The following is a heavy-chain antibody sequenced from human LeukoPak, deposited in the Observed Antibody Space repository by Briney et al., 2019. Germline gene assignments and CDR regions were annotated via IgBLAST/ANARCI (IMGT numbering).Heavy chain of an antibody. V-gene: IGHV1-18*01. Sequence: VASVKVSCKASGYTLTSYGISWVRQAPGQGLEWMGWISAYNGNTNYAQKLQGRVTMTTDTSTSTAYMELRSLRSDDTAVYYCARGTVAVAGVSYYGMDVWGQGTTVTVSS. J-gene: IGHJ6*02. CDR3: ARGTVAVAGVSYYGMDV. CDR1: GYTLTSYG. CDR2: ISAYNGNT. D-gene: IGHD6-19*01.